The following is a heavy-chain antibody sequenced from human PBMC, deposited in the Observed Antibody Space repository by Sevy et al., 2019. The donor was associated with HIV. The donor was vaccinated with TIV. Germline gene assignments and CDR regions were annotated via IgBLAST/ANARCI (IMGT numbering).Heavy chain of an antibody. J-gene: IGHJ3*02. CDR1: GFTFSDYY. V-gene: IGHV3-11*06. CDR2: ISSSSSYT. CDR3: ERVAGVCSSISCSKRQAAFDI. Sequence: GGSLRLSCAASGFTFSDYYMSWIRQAPGKGLEWVSYISSSSSYTNYADSVKGRFTISRHNAKNSLYMQMNSLRAEDTAVYYCERVAGVCSSISCSKRQAAFDIWGQGTMVTVSS. D-gene: IGHD2-2*01.